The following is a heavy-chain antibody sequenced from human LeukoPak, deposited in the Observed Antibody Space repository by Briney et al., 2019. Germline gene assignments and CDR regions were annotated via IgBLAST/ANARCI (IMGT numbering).Heavy chain of an antibody. CDR1: GFTFSSYA. D-gene: IGHD6-13*01. V-gene: IGHV3-30-3*01. Sequence: PGGPLRLSCAASGFTFSSYAMHWVRQAPGKGLEWVAVISYDGSNKYYADSVKGRFTISRDNSKNTLYLQMNSLRAEDTAVYYCARSIGAAAGNFDYWGQGTLVTVSS. CDR2: ISYDGSNK. CDR3: ARSIGAAAGNFDY. J-gene: IGHJ4*02.